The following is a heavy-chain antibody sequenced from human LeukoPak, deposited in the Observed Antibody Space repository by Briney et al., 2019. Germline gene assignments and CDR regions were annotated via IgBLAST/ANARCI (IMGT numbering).Heavy chain of an antibody. CDR3: AGDPTLSRLFDY. CDR1: GFTFSSYG. Sequence: GRSLRLSCAASGFTFSSYGMHWVRQAPGKGLEWVAVIWYDGSNKYYADSVKGRFTISRDNSKNTLYLQMNSLRAEDTAVYYCAGDPTLSRLFDYWGQGTLVTVSS. CDR2: IWYDGSNK. V-gene: IGHV3-33*01. J-gene: IGHJ4*02.